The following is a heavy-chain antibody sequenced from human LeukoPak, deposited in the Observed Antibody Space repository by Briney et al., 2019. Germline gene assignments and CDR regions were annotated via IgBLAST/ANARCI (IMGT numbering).Heavy chain of an antibody. V-gene: IGHV4-34*01. CDR2: INHSGST. J-gene: IGHJ4*02. D-gene: IGHD5-18*01. CDR3: ASPARVSSLDY. Sequence: SETLSLTCTVSGGSISSYYWSWIRQPPGKGLEWIGEINHSGSTNYNPSLKSRVTISVDTSKNQFSLKLSSVTAADTAVYYCASPARVSSLDYWGQGTLVTVSS. CDR1: GGSISSYY.